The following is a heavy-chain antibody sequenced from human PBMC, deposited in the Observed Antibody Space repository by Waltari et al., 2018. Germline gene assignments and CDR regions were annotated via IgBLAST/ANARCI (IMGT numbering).Heavy chain of an antibody. CDR2: IYYSGST. D-gene: IGHD3-3*01. CDR3: AITPYYDFWSGYYYGMDV. J-gene: IGHJ6*02. Sequence: QLQLQESGPGLVKPSETLSLTCTVSGGSISSSSYYWGWIRQPPGKGLEWIGSIYYSGSTYYNSPRKSGGTIYVDTSKNQVSLKLSSVTDADTAVYYCAITPYYDFWSGYYYGMDVWGQGTTVTVSS. V-gene: IGHV4-39*01. CDR1: GGSISSSSYY.